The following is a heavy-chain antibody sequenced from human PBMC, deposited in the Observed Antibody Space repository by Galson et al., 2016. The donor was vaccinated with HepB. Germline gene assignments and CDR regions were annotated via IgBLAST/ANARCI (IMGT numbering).Heavy chain of an antibody. CDR1: GYRFTSQW. CDR2: IYPGDSDT. V-gene: IGHV5-51*01. J-gene: IGHJ3*02. D-gene: IGHD2/OR15-2a*01. CDR3: ASSLLEGATGGAFDI. Sequence: QSGAEAKEPVESLKISCKGSGYRFTSQWVGWVRQMPGKGLEWMGIIYPGDSDTRYSPSFQGQVTISVDKSNSTAYLQWTSLKATDTAMYFCASSLLEGATGGAFDIWGPGTRVTVSP.